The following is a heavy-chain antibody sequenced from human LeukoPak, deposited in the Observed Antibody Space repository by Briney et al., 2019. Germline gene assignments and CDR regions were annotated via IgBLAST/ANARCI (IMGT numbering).Heavy chain of an antibody. Sequence: SCKASGGTFSSYAISWVRQAPGKGLEWVAVISYDASDKYYADSVKGRFTISRDNSKHTLYLQVISLRADDTALYYCARPYSGFFAAFDIWGQGTMVTVSS. CDR2: ISYDASDK. V-gene: IGHV3-30-3*01. J-gene: IGHJ3*02. CDR3: ARPYSGFFAAFDI. D-gene: IGHD3-10*01. CDR1: GGTFSSYA.